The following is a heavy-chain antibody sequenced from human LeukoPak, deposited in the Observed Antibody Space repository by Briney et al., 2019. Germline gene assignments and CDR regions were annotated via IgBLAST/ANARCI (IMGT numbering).Heavy chain of an antibody. V-gene: IGHV3-43*02. CDR2: ISGDGATT. Sequence: GGSLRLSCAASGFTFDDYAMHWVRQAPGKGLEWISLISGDGATTYYAASVKGRFTISRDNKKNFLYLQMNNLGPEDTALFYCAKDLSTVFDALNIWGQGTLVTVSS. D-gene: IGHD4-17*01. J-gene: IGHJ3*02. CDR3: AKDLSTVFDALNI. CDR1: GFTFDDYA.